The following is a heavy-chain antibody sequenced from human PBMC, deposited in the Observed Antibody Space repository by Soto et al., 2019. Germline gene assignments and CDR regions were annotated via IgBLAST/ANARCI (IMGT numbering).Heavy chain of an antibody. Sequence: GESLKISCKGSGYSFTSYWIGWVRQMPGKGLEWMGIIYPGDSDTRYSPSFQGQVTISADKSISTAYLQWSSLKASDTAMYYCARREVVVTDDAFDIWRQGTMVAVSS. V-gene: IGHV5-51*01. CDR3: ARREVVVTDDAFDI. CDR1: GYSFTSYW. D-gene: IGHD2-15*01. CDR2: IYPGDSDT. J-gene: IGHJ3*02.